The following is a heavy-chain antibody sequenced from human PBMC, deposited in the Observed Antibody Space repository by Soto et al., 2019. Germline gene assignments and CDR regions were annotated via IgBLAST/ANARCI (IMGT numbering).Heavy chain of an antibody. J-gene: IGHJ4*02. CDR1: GSTISNYW. CDR2: INSDGSST. D-gene: IGHD2-2*01. Sequence: GGSLRLSCVASGSTISNYWMHWVRQAPGMGLVWVSRINSDGSSTTYADSVKGRFTISRDDAKNTVYLQMNSLRAEDTAVYYCARPYCSRTSCYSPPDYWGQGTLVTVSS. V-gene: IGHV3-74*01. CDR3: ARPYCSRTSCYSPPDY.